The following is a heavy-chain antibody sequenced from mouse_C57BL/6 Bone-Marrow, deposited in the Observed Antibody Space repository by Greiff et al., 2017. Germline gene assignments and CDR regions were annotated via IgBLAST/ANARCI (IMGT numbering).Heavy chain of an antibody. CDR1: GFSFNTYA. CDR3: VRHDSSGWGY. V-gene: IGHV10-1*01. Sequence: EVKVVESGGGLVQPKGSLKLSCAASGFSFNTYAMNWVRQAPGKGLEWVARIRSKSNNYATYYADTVKDRFTISRDDSESMLYLQMNNLKTEDTAMYYCVRHDSSGWGYRGQRTLVTVSA. CDR2: IRSKSNNYAT. J-gene: IGHJ3*01. D-gene: IGHD3-2*02.